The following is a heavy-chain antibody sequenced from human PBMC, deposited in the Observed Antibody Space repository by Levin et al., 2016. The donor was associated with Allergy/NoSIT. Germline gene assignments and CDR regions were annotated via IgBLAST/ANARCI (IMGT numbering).Heavy chain of an antibody. V-gene: IGHV4-34*01. J-gene: IGHJ3*02. D-gene: IGHD3-22*01. CDR2: INHSGST. CDR3: ARGGRRMYYYDSSGYRRAFDI. Sequence: WIRQPPGKGLEWIGEINHSGSTNYNPSLKSRVTISVDTSKNQFSLKLSSVTAADTAVYYCARGGRRMYYYDSSGYRRAFDIWGQGTMVTVSS.